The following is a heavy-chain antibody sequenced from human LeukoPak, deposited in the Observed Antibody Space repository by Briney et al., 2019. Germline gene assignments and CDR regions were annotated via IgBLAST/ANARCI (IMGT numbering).Heavy chain of an antibody. J-gene: IGHJ2*01. CDR2: INHSGIT. V-gene: IGHV4-34*01. Sequence: PSETLSLTSAVYVGSFSGYYWSWIRQPPGEGLEWIGEINHSGITNYNPSLKSRVTMSVVTSKNQFSLKLSSVTAADTAVYYCAREREGYFDLWGRGTLVTVSS. CDR1: VGSFSGYY. CDR3: AREREGYFDL.